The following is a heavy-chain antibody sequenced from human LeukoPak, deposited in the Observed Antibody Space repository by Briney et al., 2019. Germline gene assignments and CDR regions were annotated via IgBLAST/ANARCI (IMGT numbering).Heavy chain of an antibody. CDR3: ASYSGSYHRTYYYYYMDV. D-gene: IGHD1-26*01. V-gene: IGHV4-59*01. CDR2: IYYSGST. CDR1: GGSISSYY. Sequence: SETLSLTCTVSGGSISSYYWSWIRQPPGKGLEWIGYIYYSGSTNYNPSLKSRVTISVDTSKNQFSLKLSSVTAADTAVYYCASYSGSYHRTYYYYYMDVWGKGTTVTVSS. J-gene: IGHJ6*03.